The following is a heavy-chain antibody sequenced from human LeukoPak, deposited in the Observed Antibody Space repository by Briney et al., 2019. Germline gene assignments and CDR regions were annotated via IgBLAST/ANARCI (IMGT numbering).Heavy chain of an antibody. CDR1: GYTLTELS. D-gene: IGHD1-26*01. CDR2: FDPEDGET. Sequence: ASVKVSCKVSGYTLTELSMHWVRQAPGKGLEWMGGFDPEDGETIYAQKFQGRVTMTEDTSTDTAYMELSSLRSEDTAVYYCATESSLEWELLQGFDYWGQGTLVTVSS. CDR3: ATESSLEWELLQGFDY. V-gene: IGHV1-24*01. J-gene: IGHJ4*02.